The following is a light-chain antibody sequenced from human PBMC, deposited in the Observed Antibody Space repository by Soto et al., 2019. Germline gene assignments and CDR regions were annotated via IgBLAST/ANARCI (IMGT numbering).Light chain of an antibody. Sequence: ENVLTQSPDILSLSPGERVTLSCRASQSISNSYLAWYQQKPGQAPRVLIYGASNRATGTPDSFSGSGSGTDFTLTISRRQPEDFALYYCQQYGRSLPTFGRGTKLEIK. CDR2: GAS. CDR1: QSISNSY. J-gene: IGKJ2*01. V-gene: IGKV3-20*01. CDR3: QQYGRSLPT.